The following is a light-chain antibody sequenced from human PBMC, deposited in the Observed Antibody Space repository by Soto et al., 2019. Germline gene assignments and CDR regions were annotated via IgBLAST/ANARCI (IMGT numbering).Light chain of an antibody. CDR3: QKYNSAPFT. Sequence: DIQMTQSPSSLSASVGDRVTITCRASQGISNYLAWYQQKPGKVPELLIYGASTLKSGVTSRFSGSGSWTDFTLTISSLQPEDVATYYGQKYNSAPFTFGPGTKVDIK. J-gene: IGKJ3*01. CDR1: QGISNY. V-gene: IGKV1-27*01. CDR2: GAS.